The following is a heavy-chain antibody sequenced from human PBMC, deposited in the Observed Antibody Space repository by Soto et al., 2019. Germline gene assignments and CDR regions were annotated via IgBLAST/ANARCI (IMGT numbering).Heavy chain of an antibody. V-gene: IGHV1-24*01. D-gene: IGHD2-2*02. CDR1: GYTLTELS. CDR2: FDPEDGET. CDR3: ATLRVPAAILTLSDWFDP. J-gene: IGHJ5*02. Sequence: GASVKVSCKVSGYTLTELSMHWVRQAPGKGLEWMGGFDPEDGETIYAQKFQGRVTMTEDTSTDTAYMELSSLRSEDTAVYYCATLRVPAAILTLSDWFDPWGQGTLVTVSS.